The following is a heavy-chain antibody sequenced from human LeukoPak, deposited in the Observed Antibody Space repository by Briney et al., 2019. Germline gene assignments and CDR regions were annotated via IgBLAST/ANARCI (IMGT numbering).Heavy chain of an antibody. J-gene: IGHJ6*03. CDR2: INPNSGGT. D-gene: IGHD2-2*01. V-gene: IGHV1-2*02. Sequence: ASVKVSCKASGYTFTGYYMHWVRQAPGQGLEWMGWINPNSGGTNYAQKFQGRVTMTRDTSISTANMELSRLRSDDTAVYYCARDRYCSSTSCYWGPRNYYYYMDVWGKGTTVTVSS. CDR1: GYTFTGYY. CDR3: ARDRYCSSTSCYWGPRNYYYYMDV.